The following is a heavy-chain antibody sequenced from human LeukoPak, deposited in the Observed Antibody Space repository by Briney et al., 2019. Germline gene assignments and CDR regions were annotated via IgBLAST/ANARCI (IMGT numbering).Heavy chain of an antibody. CDR1: GFTFSSYA. CDR2: ISGSGGST. D-gene: IGHD5-12*01. Sequence: GGSLRLSCAASGFTFSSYAMSWVRQAPGKGLEWVSAISGSGGSTYYADSVKGRFTISRDNSKNTLYLQMNSLRAEDTAEYYCAKSAGYDLGLNWFDPWGQGTLVTVSS. J-gene: IGHJ5*02. CDR3: AKSAGYDLGLNWFDP. V-gene: IGHV3-23*01.